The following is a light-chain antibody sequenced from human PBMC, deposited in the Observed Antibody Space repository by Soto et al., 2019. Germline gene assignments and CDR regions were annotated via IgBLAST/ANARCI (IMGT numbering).Light chain of an antibody. CDR3: QQGFSFPVT. V-gene: IGKV1-39*01. CDR1: QTITRC. Sequence: DIQMTQSPSSLSASVGDRVTITCRANQTITRCLNWYQQKPGTAPKLLIYAASSLQEGVPSRFRGSGSGTDFTLTISNLQPEDFAAYSCQQGFSFPVTFGQGTKLEIK. J-gene: IGKJ2*01. CDR2: AAS.